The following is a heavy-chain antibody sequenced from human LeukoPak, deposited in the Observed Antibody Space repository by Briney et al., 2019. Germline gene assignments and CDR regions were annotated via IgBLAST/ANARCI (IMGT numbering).Heavy chain of an antibody. CDR3: AKVGQNYHILTYYFDY. CDR2: ISGSGGST. V-gene: IGHV3-23*01. CDR1: GFTFSSYA. Sequence: PGGSLRLSCAASGFTFSSYAMSWVRQAPGKGLEWVSAISGSGGSTYYADSVEGRFTISRDNSKNTLYLQMNSLRAEDTAIYYCAKVGQNYHILTYYFDYWGQGTLVTVSS. J-gene: IGHJ4*02. D-gene: IGHD3-9*01.